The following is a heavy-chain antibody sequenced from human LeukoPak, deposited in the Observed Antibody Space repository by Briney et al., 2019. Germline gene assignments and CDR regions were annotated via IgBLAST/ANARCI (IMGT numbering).Heavy chain of an antibody. J-gene: IGHJ4*02. CDR2: ISYGGSIK. Sequence: GGSLRLSCAASGFSFSSYAIHWVRQAPGKGLEWVAVISYGGSIKYYADSVKGRFTISRDNSKNTLYLQMNSLRAEDTAVYYCARGGRCSSSPVDYWGQGTLVTVSS. D-gene: IGHD6-6*01. CDR1: GFSFSSYA. CDR3: ARGGRCSSSPVDY. V-gene: IGHV3-30*04.